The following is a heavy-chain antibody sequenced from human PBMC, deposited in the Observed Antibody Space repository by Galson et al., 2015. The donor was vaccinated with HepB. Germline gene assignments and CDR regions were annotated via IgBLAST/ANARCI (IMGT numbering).Heavy chain of an antibody. CDR1: GFTFSDYF. D-gene: IGHD2-15*01. J-gene: IGHJ2*01. V-gene: IGHV3-11*05. Sequence: SLRLSCAASGFTFSDYFMSWIRQAPGKGLEWVSYISSSSSYTNYADSVKGRFTISRDNAKNSLYLQMNSLRAEDTAVYYCARALTWDIVVVVAATNWYFDLWGRGTLVTVSS. CDR2: ISSSSSYT. CDR3: ARALTWDIVVVVAATNWYFDL.